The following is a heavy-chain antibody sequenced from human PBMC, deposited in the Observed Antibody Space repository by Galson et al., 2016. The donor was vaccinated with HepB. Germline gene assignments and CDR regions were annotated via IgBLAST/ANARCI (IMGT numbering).Heavy chain of an antibody. V-gene: IGHV3-23*01. Sequence: CAASGFTFDIYGMSWVRQAPGKGLEWVSAISGSGGNTYYADSVKGRFAISRDNSKITLFLQMNSLRAEDTAVYYCARERWGITMVRGNGMDVWGQGTTVTVSS. J-gene: IGHJ6*02. CDR1: GFTFDIYG. CDR2: ISGSGGNT. D-gene: IGHD3-10*01. CDR3: ARERWGITMVRGNGMDV.